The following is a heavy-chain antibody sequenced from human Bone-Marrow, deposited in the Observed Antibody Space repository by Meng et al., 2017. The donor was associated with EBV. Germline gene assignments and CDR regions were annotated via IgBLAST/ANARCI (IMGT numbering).Heavy chain of an antibody. Sequence: QAQPGRAGAAVKKPGASVKVSCKASGYTFTGYYMHWVRQAPGQGLEWMGRINPNSGGTNYAQKFQGRVTMTRDTSISTAYMELSRLRSDDTAVYYCARVRYSSSWYVIDPWGQGTLVTVSS. CDR3: ARVRYSSSWYVIDP. CDR1: GYTFTGYY. J-gene: IGHJ5*02. D-gene: IGHD6-13*01. V-gene: IGHV1-2*06. CDR2: INPNSGGT.